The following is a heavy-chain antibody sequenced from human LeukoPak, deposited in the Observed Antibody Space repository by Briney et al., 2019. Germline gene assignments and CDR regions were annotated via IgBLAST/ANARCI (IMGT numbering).Heavy chain of an antibody. CDR1: GGSISSGSYY. D-gene: IGHD6-6*01. V-gene: IGHV4-61*02. Sequence: SETLSLTCTVSGGSISSGSYYWSWIRQPAGKGLEWIGRIYTSGSTNYNPSLKSRVTISVDTSKNQFSLKLSSVTAADTAVYYCARGGSSSLPWYFDLWGRGTLVTVSS. J-gene: IGHJ2*01. CDR3: ARGGSSSLPWYFDL. CDR2: IYTSGST.